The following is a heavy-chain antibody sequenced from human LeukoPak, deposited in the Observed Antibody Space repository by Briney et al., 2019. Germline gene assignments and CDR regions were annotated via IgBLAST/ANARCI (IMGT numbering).Heavy chain of an antibody. V-gene: IGHV3-53*01. CDR3: TREVGTAMFGY. CDR2: IYSGGST. Sequence: GGSLRLSCAASGFTVSSNYMSWVRQAPGKGLEWVSVIYSGGSTYYADSVKGRFTISRDNSKNTLYLQMNSLRAEDTAVYYCTREVGTAMFGYWGQGTLVTVSS. J-gene: IGHJ4*02. D-gene: IGHD5-18*01. CDR1: GFTVSSNY.